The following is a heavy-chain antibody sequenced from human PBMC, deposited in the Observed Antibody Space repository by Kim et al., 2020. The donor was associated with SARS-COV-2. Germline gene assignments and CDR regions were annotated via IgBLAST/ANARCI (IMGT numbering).Heavy chain of an antibody. CDR1: GFTFSSYA. D-gene: IGHD3-10*01. V-gene: IGHV3-30*04. CDR2: ISYDGSNK. J-gene: IGHJ3*02. Sequence: GGSLRLSCAASGFTFSSYAMHWVRQAPGKGLEWVAVISYDGSNKYYADSVKGRFTISRDNSKNTLYLQMNSLRAEDTAVYYCARDTRIGFGELWFAFDIWGQGTMVTVSS. CDR3: ARDTRIGFGELWFAFDI.